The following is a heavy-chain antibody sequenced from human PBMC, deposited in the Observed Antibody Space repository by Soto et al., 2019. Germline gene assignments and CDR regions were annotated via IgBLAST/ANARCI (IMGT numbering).Heavy chain of an antibody. CDR2: IYYSGST. Sequence: TLSLTCTVAGCSISSGGYYWSWIRQHPGKGLEWIGYIYYSGSTYYNPSLKSRVTISVDTSKNQFSLKLSSVTAADTAVYYCARDRSGRAASDYWGQGTLFTVSS. D-gene: IGHD2-15*01. V-gene: IGHV4-31*03. CDR1: GCSISSGGYY. J-gene: IGHJ4*02. CDR3: ARDRSGRAASDY.